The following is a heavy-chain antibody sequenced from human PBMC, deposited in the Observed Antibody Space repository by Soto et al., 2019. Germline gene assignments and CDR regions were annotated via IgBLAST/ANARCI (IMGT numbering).Heavy chain of an antibody. Sequence: VACKASGYTFTSYATHWVRQATGQRLEWMGWINAGNGNTKYAQKLQGRVTMTTDTSTSTAYMELRSLRSDDTAVYYCARGVGSGSYYNQYNWFDPWGQGTLVTVSS. V-gene: IGHV1-18*01. D-gene: IGHD3-10*01. CDR3: ARGVGSGSYYNQYNWFDP. J-gene: IGHJ5*02. CDR2: INAGNGNT. CDR1: GYTFTSYA.